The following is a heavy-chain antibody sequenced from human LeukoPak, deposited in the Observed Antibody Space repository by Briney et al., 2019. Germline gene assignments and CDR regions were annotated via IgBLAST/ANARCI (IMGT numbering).Heavy chain of an antibody. CDR2: IYYSGST. CDR1: DGSISSSSYY. J-gene: IGHJ5*02. CDR3: ARRGSGSYGWFDP. V-gene: IGHV4-39*01. D-gene: IGHD3-10*01. Sequence: SETLSLTCTVSDGSISSSSYYWGWIRQPPGKGLEWIGSIYYSGSTYYNPSLKSRVTISVDTSKNQFSLKQSSVTAADTAVYYCARRGSGSYGWFDPWGQGTLVTVSS.